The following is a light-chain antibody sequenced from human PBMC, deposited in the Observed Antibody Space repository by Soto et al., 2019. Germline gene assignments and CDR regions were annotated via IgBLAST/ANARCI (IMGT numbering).Light chain of an antibody. CDR3: QHYNNWLAP. CDR1: QSVLTN. J-gene: IGKJ4*01. V-gene: IGKV3-15*01. Sequence: EIVVTQSRVILSVSVGDRVAPPSRASQSVLTNLAWYQQKLGQAPRLLIYGASTRATGVPARFSGSGSGTEFILTISSLQSEDFAVYYCQHYNNWLAPFGGGTKV. CDR2: GAS.